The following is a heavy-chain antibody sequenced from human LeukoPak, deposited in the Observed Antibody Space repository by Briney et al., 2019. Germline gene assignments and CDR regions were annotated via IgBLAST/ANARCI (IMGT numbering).Heavy chain of an antibody. D-gene: IGHD3-16*01. Sequence: GASVKVSCKASGYTFTSYDINWVRQATGQGLEWMGWINPNSGNTGYTQKFQGRVTMTRNTSLNTAFMELISLKSEDTAIYYCARSLGTYWGKDFLNWFDPWGQEPWSPSLQ. CDR1: GYTFTSYD. V-gene: IGHV1-8*02. CDR2: INPNSGNT. J-gene: IGHJ5*02. CDR3: ARSLGTYWGKDFLNWFDP.